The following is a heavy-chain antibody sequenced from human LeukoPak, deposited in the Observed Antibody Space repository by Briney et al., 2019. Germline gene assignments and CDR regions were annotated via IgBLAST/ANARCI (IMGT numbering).Heavy chain of an antibody. V-gene: IGHV4-30-2*01. Sequence: SQTLSLTCAVSGGSISSGGYSWSWIRQPPGKGLEWIGHIHHSGSTYYNPSLKSRITISEDRSKNQFSLKLSSVTAADTAVYYCARDSWHYVWGSDAFDIWGQGTMVTVSS. CDR3: ARDSWHYVWGSDAFDI. J-gene: IGHJ3*02. D-gene: IGHD3-16*01. CDR2: IHHSGST. CDR1: GGSISSGGYS.